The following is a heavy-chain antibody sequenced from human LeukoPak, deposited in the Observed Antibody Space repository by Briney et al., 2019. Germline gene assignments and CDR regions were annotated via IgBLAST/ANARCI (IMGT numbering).Heavy chain of an antibody. CDR2: MSPNSGDT. CDR3: VRTPPNWGFDY. J-gene: IGHJ4*02. Sequence: ASVKVSCKASGYTFTSHDINWVRQATGQGLEWMGWMSPNSGDTGYAQKFQGRVNMTSASSISTAYMELSSLRSEDTAIYYCVRTPPNWGFDYWGQGTLVTVSS. CDR1: GYTFTSHD. V-gene: IGHV1-8*01. D-gene: IGHD7-27*01.